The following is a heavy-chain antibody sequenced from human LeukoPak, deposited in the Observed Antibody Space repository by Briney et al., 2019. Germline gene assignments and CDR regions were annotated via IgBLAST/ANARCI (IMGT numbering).Heavy chain of an antibody. CDR1: GFTFDDYA. J-gene: IGHJ4*02. CDR3: AKDAGGGGSYFLSPDY. CDR2: ISWNSGSI. V-gene: IGHV3-9*01. D-gene: IGHD1-26*01. Sequence: GRSPRLSCAASGFTFDDYAMHWVRQAPGKGLEWVSGISWNSGSIGYADSVKGRFTISRDNAKNSLYLQMNSLRAEDTALYYCAKDAGGGGSYFLSPDYWGQGTLVTVSS.